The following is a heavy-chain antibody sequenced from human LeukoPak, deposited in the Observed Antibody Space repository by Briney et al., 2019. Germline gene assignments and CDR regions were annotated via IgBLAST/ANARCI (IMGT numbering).Heavy chain of an antibody. D-gene: IGHD3-10*01. J-gene: IGHJ5*02. CDR3: ARDYYYGSGSSWFDP. V-gene: IGHV1-2*02. Sequence: ASVKVSCKASGYTFTGYYMHWVRQAPGQGLEWMGWINPNSGGTNYAQKFQGRVTMTRDTSISTAYMELSRLRSDDTAMYYCARDYYYGSGSSWFDPWGQGTLVTVSS. CDR2: INPNSGGT. CDR1: GYTFTGYY.